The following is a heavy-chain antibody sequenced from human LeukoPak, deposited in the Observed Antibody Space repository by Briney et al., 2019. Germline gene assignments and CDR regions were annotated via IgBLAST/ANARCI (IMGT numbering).Heavy chain of an antibody. Sequence: SETLSLTCTVSGGSISSYYWSWIRQPPGKGLEWIGYIYYSGSTNYNPSLKSRVTISVDTSKNQFSLKLSSVTAADTAVYYCARENYYDRSDYLDYWGQGTLVTVSS. D-gene: IGHD3-22*01. CDR3: ARENYYDRSDYLDY. CDR1: GGSISSYY. J-gene: IGHJ4*02. V-gene: IGHV4-59*01. CDR2: IYYSGST.